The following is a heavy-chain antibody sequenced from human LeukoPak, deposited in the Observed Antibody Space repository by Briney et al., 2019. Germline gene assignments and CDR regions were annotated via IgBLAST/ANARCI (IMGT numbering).Heavy chain of an antibody. CDR3: ARGGSYQYYYYYYYMDV. V-gene: IGHV4-31*03. CDR1: GGSISSGGYY. D-gene: IGHD1-26*01. CDR2: IYYSGST. J-gene: IGHJ6*03. Sequence: SETLSLTCTVSGGSISSGGYYWRWIRQHPGKGLEWIGYIYYSGSTYYNPSLKSRVTISVDTSKNQFSLKLSSVTAADTAVYYCARGGSYQYYYYYYYMDVWGKGTTVTVSS.